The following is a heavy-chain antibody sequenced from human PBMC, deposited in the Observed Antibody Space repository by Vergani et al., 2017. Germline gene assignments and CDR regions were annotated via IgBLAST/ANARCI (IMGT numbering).Heavy chain of an antibody. CDR3: ATDGCIAARILFNY. CDR1: GYTLTELS. D-gene: IGHD6-6*01. V-gene: IGHV1-24*01. CDR2: FDPEDGET. Sequence: QVQLVQSGAEVKKPGASVKVSCKVSGYTLTELSMHWVRHAPGKGLEWMGGFDPEDGETIYSQKFQGRVTMTEEKSTDTAYMALSSLRSEDTAVYYCATDGCIAARILFNYWGQGTLVTVSS. J-gene: IGHJ4*02.